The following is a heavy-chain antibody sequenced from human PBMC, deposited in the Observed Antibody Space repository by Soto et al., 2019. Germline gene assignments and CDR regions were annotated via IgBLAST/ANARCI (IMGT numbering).Heavy chain of an antibody. J-gene: IGHJ4*02. CDR1: GVSFSSYY. CDR3: ARLGGSYAVPHFDY. V-gene: IGHV4-59*08. D-gene: IGHD1-26*01. CDR2: IHYSGST. Sequence: SETLSLTCTVSGVSFSSYYWSWIRQPPGKGLEWIGYIHYSGSTSYNPSLKSRVAISVDTSKNQFSLKLSSVTAADTAVYYCARLGGSYAVPHFDYWGQGTLVTVS.